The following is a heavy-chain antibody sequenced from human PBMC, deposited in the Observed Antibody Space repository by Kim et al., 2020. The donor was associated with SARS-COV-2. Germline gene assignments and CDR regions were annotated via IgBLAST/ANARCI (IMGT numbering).Heavy chain of an antibody. CDR1: GFTFSSYG. D-gene: IGHD6-13*01. J-gene: IGHJ4*02. CDR3: AKVPDQNSPSDY. Sequence: GGSLRLSCAASGFTFSSYGMHWVRQAPGKGLEWVAVISYDGSNKYYADSVKGRFTISRDNSKNTLYLQMNILRAEDTAVYYCAKVPDQNSPSDYWGQGS. CDR2: ISYDGSNK. V-gene: IGHV3-30*18.